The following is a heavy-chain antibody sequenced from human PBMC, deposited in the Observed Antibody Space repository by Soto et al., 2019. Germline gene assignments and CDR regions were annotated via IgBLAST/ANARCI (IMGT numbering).Heavy chain of an antibody. CDR1: GYIFTGYG. D-gene: IGHD3-22*01. Sequence: ASVKVSCKASGYIFTGYGISWVRQAPGQGLEWMGWISPYNGHTEFAQRLQGRLTLTTDTSTTTTFMELSNLRSDDTAVYYCARGGSGYHTGRGFAGTMDVWGQGTTVTVSS. J-gene: IGHJ6*02. V-gene: IGHV1-18*04. CDR2: ISPYNGHT. CDR3: ARGGSGYHTGRGFAGTMDV.